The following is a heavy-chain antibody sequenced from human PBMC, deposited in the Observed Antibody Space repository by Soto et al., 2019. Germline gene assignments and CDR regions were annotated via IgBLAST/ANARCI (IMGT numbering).Heavy chain of an antibody. Sequence: PSQTLSLTCAISGDSVSTNVATWDWIRQSPSRGLEWLGRTYYRSKWYNDYAVSVKSRITINPDTSKNQFSLQLNSVTPEDTAVYYCAREGPVAAPGGYYYYYGMDVWGQGTTVTVSS. CDR3: AREGPVAAPGGYYYYYGMDV. CDR2: TYYRSKWYN. D-gene: IGHD6-19*01. CDR1: GDSVSTNVAT. V-gene: IGHV6-1*01. J-gene: IGHJ6*02.